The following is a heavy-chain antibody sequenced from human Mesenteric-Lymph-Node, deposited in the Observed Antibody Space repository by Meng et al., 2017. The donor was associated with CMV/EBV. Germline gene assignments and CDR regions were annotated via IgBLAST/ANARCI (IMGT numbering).Heavy chain of an antibody. J-gene: IGHJ6*02. Sequence: GESLKISCAASGFTFSSYAMHWVRQAPGKGLEWVAVISYDGSNKYYADSVKGRFTISRDNSKNTLYLQINSLRAEDTAVYYCARDLGAAATSTIYYYYGMDVWGQGTTVTVSS. CDR2: ISYDGSNK. CDR3: ARDLGAAATSTIYYYYGMDV. D-gene: IGHD6-13*01. V-gene: IGHV3-30*04. CDR1: GFTFSSYA.